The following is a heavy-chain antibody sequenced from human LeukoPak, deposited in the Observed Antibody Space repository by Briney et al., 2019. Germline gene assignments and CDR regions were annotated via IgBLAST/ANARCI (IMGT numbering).Heavy chain of an antibody. Sequence: GALRLSCAASGFTFSNYWMNWVRQAPGMGAEGGGHIKQDGSEKYYVDSVKGRFTISRDNAQNSLYLQMNSLRVEDTAVYYCARGRRFLDWSDAFDIWGQGTMVTVSS. V-gene: IGHV3-7*01. CDR2: IKQDGSEK. CDR3: ARGRRFLDWSDAFDI. CDR1: GFTFSNYW. D-gene: IGHD3/OR15-3a*01. J-gene: IGHJ3*02.